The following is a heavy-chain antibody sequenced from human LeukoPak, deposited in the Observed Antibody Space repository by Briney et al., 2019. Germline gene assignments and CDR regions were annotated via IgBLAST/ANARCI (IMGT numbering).Heavy chain of an antibody. CDR1: GFTVSSNY. CDR3: ARDPNGSGSSLDY. D-gene: IGHD3-10*01. CDR2: IYSGGST. V-gene: IGHV3-53*01. J-gene: IGHJ4*02. Sequence: GGSLRLSCAASGFTVSSNYMSWVRQAPGKGLEWVSVIYSGGSTYYADSVKGRFTISRDNSKNTLYLQMNSLRAEDTAVYYCARDPNGSGSSLDYWGQGTLATVSS.